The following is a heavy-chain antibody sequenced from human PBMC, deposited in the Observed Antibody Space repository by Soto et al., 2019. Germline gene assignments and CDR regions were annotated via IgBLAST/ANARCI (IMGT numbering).Heavy chain of an antibody. CDR2: IYSGGVT. Sequence: GGSLRLSCAASGFTVKNYQMNWVRQAPGKGLEWVSVIYSGGVTYYPDSVKGRFTTIRDTSKNTVYLQMNSLRADDTAMYYCARDPSTTGYYGLDVWGQGTAVTVSS. CDR1: GFTVKNYQ. J-gene: IGHJ6*02. V-gene: IGHV3-53*01. CDR3: ARDPSTTGYYGLDV.